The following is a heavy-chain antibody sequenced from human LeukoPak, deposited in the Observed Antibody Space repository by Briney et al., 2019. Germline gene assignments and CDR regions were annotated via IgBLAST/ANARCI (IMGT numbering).Heavy chain of an antibody. Sequence: GGSLRLSCAASGFTFGLYSMTWVRQAPGKGLEWVSLIDSNSNFMNYADLVKGRFTISRDNAKKSLYLQMNSLRAEDTAVYYCAKDFDYGGRWIFDYWGQGTLVTVSS. D-gene: IGHD4-23*01. V-gene: IGHV3-21*01. CDR1: GFTFGLYS. CDR3: AKDFDYGGRWIFDY. CDR2: IDSNSNFM. J-gene: IGHJ4*02.